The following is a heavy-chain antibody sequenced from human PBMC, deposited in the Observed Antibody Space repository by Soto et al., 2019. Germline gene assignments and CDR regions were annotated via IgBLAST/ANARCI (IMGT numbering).Heavy chain of an antibody. J-gene: IGHJ4*02. CDR3: AREQGTRQEEYFDY. Sequence: GASVKVSCKASGYTFTNYGISWVRQAPGQGLEWMGIINPSGGSTSYAQKFQGRVTMTRDTSTSTVYMELSSLRSEDTAVYYCAREQGTRQEEYFDYWGQGTLVTVSS. CDR2: INPSGGST. V-gene: IGHV1-46*01. D-gene: IGHD3-10*01. CDR1: GYTFTNYG.